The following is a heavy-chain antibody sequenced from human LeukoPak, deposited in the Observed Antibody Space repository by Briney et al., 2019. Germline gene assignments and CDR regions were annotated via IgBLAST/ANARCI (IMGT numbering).Heavy chain of an antibody. D-gene: IGHD3-9*01. J-gene: IGHJ6*02. CDR1: GFTFSSYA. Sequence: GGSLRLFCAASGFTFSSYAMSWVRQDPRKGLVWVSRINGDGRNINYADSVRGRFTISRDNAKNTLYLQMNTLRAEDTAVYYCTRDLMDYDVSTGLHHYYMDVWGQGTTVTVSS. V-gene: IGHV3-74*01. CDR2: INGDGRNI. CDR3: TRDLMDYDVSTGLHHYYMDV.